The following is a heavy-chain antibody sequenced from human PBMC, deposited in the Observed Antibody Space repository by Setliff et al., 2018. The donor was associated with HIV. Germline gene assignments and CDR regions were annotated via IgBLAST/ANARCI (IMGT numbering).Heavy chain of an antibody. Sequence: SETLSLTCTVSGGSMSGYYWNWIRQPAGKGLEWIGRIYSGGSTNHNPSLKSRVTMSVDTSKYQFSLSLSSVTAADTAVYFCARDPGYTYGSTSHFDDWGQGTLVTVSS. CDR2: IYSGGST. D-gene: IGHD5-18*01. V-gene: IGHV4-4*07. CDR3: ARDPGYTYGSTSHFDD. CDR1: GGSMSGYY. J-gene: IGHJ4*02.